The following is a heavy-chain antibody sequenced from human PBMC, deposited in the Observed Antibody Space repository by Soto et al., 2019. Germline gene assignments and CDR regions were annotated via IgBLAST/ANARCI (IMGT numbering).Heavy chain of an antibody. V-gene: IGHV2-5*01. D-gene: IGHD2-2*01. CDR3: AHAYSQPGASAECFQH. Sequence: QITLKESGPTLVKPTQTLTLTCTFSGFSLSTSGVGVGWIRQPPGKALEWLALLFWNGDKRHSPSLKNRLTITKDHSTNQVVLIMTSMDPVDSATYYCAHAYSQPGASAECFQHWGQGTLVTVSS. CDR1: GFSLSTSGVG. J-gene: IGHJ1*01. CDR2: LFWNGDK.